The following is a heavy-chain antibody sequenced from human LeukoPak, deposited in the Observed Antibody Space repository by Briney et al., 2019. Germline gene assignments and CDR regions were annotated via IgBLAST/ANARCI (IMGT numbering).Heavy chain of an antibody. V-gene: IGHV4-4*07. CDR1: GGSISSYY. D-gene: IGHD1-1*01. CDR3: ARDPRENWNNWFDP. J-gene: IGHJ5*02. Sequence: SETLSLTCTVSGGSISSYYWSWIRQPAGKGLEWIGRIYTSGSTNYNPSLKSRVTMSVDTSKNQFSLKLSSVTAADTAVYYCARDPRENWNNWFDPWGQGTLVTVSS. CDR2: IYTSGST.